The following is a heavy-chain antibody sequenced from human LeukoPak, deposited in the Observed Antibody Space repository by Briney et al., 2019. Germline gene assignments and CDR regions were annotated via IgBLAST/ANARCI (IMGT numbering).Heavy chain of an antibody. CDR3: AKQLGYCSDGSCYFPS. Sequence: GGSLRLSCAAWGFTFSRSAMRGVRQARGKGLEWVSAISNNVGSTSSPASVQGRFPISRDNSKSTLCLQMNRLRAKATAVYYCAKQLGYCSDGSCYFPSWGQGTLVTVSS. J-gene: IGHJ5*02. V-gene: IGHV3-23*01. CDR2: ISNNVGST. D-gene: IGHD2-15*01. CDR1: GFTFSRSA.